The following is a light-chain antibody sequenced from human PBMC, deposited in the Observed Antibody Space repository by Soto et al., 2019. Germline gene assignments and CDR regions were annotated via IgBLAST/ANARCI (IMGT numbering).Light chain of an antibody. CDR2: GAS. Sequence: EVVLTQSPGTLSLSPGERATLSCRARQSVSSNYLAWYQQKPGQAPRLLIYGASSRATDIPDRFSGSGSGTGFTLTISRLEPEDFAVYYCQQYGSSPLTFGQGTKVEIK. CDR1: QSVSSNY. V-gene: IGKV3-20*01. CDR3: QQYGSSPLT. J-gene: IGKJ1*01.